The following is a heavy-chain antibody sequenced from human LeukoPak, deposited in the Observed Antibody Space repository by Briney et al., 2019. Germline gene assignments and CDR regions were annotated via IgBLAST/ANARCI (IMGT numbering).Heavy chain of an antibody. D-gene: IGHD6-19*01. CDR2: INPSGGST. CDR1: GYTFTSYY. J-gene: IGHJ5*02. V-gene: IGHV1-46*01. CDR3: ARNAGYSSGWYPPNWFDP. Sequence: ASVKVSCKASGYTFTSYYMHWVRQAPGQGLEWMGIINPSGGSTSYAQKFQGRVTMTRDTSISTAYMELSRLRSDDTAVYYCARNAGYSSGWYPPNWFDPWGQGTLVTVSS.